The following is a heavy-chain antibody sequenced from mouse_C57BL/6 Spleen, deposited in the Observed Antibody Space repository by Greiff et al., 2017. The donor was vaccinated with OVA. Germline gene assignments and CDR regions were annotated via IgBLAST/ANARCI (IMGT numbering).Heavy chain of an antibody. CDR1: GYSITSGYY. V-gene: IGHV3-6*01. CDR3: ARDLGYGSPFDY. CDR2: ISYDGSN. Sequence: EVQRVESGPGLVKPSQSLSLTCSVTGYSITSGYYWNWIRQFPGNKLEWMGYISYDGSNNYNPSLKNRISITRDTSKNQLFLKLNSVTTEDTATYYCARDLGYGSPFDYWGQGTTLTVSS. D-gene: IGHD1-1*01. J-gene: IGHJ2*01.